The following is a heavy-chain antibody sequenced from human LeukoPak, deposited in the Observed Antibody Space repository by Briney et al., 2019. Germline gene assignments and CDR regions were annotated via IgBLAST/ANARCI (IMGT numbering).Heavy chain of an antibody. CDR2: ISYDGSNK. Sequence: PGRSLRLSCAASGFTFSGYSLHWVRQAPGKGLEWVAFISYDGSNKYYGDSVKGRFTISRDNSKNTLYLQMDSLRAEDTAVYYCARTDPHTGTVTTSWYYYGMDVWGQGTTVTVSS. CDR3: ARTDPHTGTVTTSWYYYGMDV. V-gene: IGHV3-30*14. J-gene: IGHJ6*02. D-gene: IGHD4-17*01. CDR1: GFTFSGYS.